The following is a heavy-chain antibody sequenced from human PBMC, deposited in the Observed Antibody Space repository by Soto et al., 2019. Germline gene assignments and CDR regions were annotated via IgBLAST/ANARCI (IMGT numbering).Heavy chain of an antibody. Sequence: GGSLRLSCAASGFIFSDYWMSWVRQAPGKGLEWVANIEQDGSQKYYVDSVKGRFTISRDNGKMSLYLQMNTLRAEDTAVYYCAREEEGLDNRFDPWGQGTLVTVSS. CDR2: IEQDGSQK. CDR1: GFIFSDYW. D-gene: IGHD3-16*01. V-gene: IGHV3-7*01. J-gene: IGHJ5*02. CDR3: AREEEGLDNRFDP.